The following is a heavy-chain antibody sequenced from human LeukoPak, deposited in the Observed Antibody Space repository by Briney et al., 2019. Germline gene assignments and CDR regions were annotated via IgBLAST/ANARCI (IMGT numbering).Heavy chain of an antibody. D-gene: IGHD6-13*01. CDR3: VSEVAEAQGRYFDL. CDR2: IYTSGIA. Sequence: SETLSLTCTVSDGSISSYYWTWIRQPAGKGLEWIGRIYTSGIANYNSSLKSRITMSVDTSKNQFSLKLNSVTAAVTAVYYCVSEVAEAQGRYFDLWGRGTLVTVSS. J-gene: IGHJ2*01. CDR1: DGSISSYY. V-gene: IGHV4-4*07.